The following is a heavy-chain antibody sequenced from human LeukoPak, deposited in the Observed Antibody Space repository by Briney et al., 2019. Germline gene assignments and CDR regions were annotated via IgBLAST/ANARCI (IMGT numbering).Heavy chain of an antibody. J-gene: IGHJ6*03. D-gene: IGHD6-13*01. V-gene: IGHV4-39*07. CDR2: IYYSGPT. CDR3: ARGRGYSSSWPSPYYYYYMDV. Sequence: KPSETLSLTCTVSGGSISSSTDYWGWIRQPPGKGLEWIGTIYYSGPTYYNPSLKSRVTISVDTSKNRFSLKLSSVTAADTAVYYCARGRGYSSSWPSPYYYYYMDVWGKGTTVTVSS. CDR1: GGSISSSTDY.